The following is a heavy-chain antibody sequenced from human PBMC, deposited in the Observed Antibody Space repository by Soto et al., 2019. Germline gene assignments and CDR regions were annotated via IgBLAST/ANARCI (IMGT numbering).Heavy chain of an antibody. D-gene: IGHD3-22*01. CDR3: ASLTYYYDSSGPDAFDI. V-gene: IGHV5-10-1*01. CDR2: IDPSDSYT. CDR1: GYSFTSYW. Sequence: GESLKISCKGSGYSFTSYWISWVRQMPGKGLEWMGRIDPSDSYTNYSPSFQGHVTISADKSISTAYLQWSSLKASDTAMYYCASLTYYYDSSGPDAFDIWGQGTMVTVS. J-gene: IGHJ3*02.